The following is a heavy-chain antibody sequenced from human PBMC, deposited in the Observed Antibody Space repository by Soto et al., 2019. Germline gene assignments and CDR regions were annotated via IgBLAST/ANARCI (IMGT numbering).Heavy chain of an antibody. CDR1: GFSLSTTGVG. Sequence: QITLKESGPTLVNPTQTVTLTCTFSGFSLSTTGVGVGWIRQPPGKALEWLAVIYWDDDKRYSPSLKSRLTIXKXTAKTQVVLTMSNMDPVDTATYYGAHLQYWDATLGYWGQGTLVTVSS. J-gene: IGHJ4*02. CDR3: AHLQYWDATLGY. CDR2: IYWDDDK. D-gene: IGHD2-8*02. V-gene: IGHV2-5*02.